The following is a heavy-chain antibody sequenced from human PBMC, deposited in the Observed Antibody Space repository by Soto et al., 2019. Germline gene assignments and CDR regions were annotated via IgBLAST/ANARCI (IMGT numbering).Heavy chain of an antibody. CDR1: GFTFSSYA. Sequence: EVQLLESGGGLVQPGGSLRLSCAASGFTFSSYAMSWVRQAPGKGLEWVSAISGSGGSTYYADSVKGRFTISRDNSKNTLFLQMNSPKARDPAVFYCGKWLVVVAAAEYYCDYWGQGNLVPVSS. J-gene: IGHJ4*02. V-gene: IGHV3-23*01. CDR2: ISGSGGST. CDR3: GKWLVVVAAAEYYCDY. D-gene: IGHD2-2*01.